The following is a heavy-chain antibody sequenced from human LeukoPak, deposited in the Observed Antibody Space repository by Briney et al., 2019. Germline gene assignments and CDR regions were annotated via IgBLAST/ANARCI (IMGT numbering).Heavy chain of an antibody. J-gene: IGHJ4*02. CDR1: GVTFNRNA. CDR2: IGGSGDKT. V-gene: IGHV3-23*01. D-gene: IGHD6-19*01. Sequence: GGSLRLSCAASGVTFNRNAISWVRQAPGKGLEWVSAIGGSGDKTFYAASVKGRVTISRDNSKNMVHLQMNSLTGEDTALYYCVRRGDASSGWGDHDFWGQGALVTVSS. CDR3: VRRGDASSGWGDHDF.